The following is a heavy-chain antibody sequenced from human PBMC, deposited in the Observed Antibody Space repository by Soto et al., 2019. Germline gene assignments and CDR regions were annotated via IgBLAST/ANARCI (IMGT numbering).Heavy chain of an antibody. CDR3: TTDSYSSIIVVRFDY. Sequence: GGSLRLSCAAAGFTCSSYSMNWVRQAPGKGLEWVAVIWYDGSNKYYADSVKGRFTISRDNSKNPLYLQMNSLKTEDTGIYYCTTDSYSSIIVVRFDYWGHGTLVTVSS. CDR1: GFTCSSYS. D-gene: IGHD3-22*01. J-gene: IGHJ4*01. V-gene: IGHV3-33*08. CDR2: IWYDGSNK.